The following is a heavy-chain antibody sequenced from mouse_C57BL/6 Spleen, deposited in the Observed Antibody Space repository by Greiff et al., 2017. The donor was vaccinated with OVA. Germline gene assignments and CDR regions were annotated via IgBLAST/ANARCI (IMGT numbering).Heavy chain of an antibody. CDR2: ISSGGSYT. CDR3: ARPLGYGNYVYYAMDY. D-gene: IGHD2-1*01. CDR1: GFTFSSYG. V-gene: IGHV5-6*01. Sequence: EVQVVESGGDLVKPGGSLKLSCAASGFTFSSYGMSWVRQTPDKRLEWVATISSGGSYTYYPDSVKGRFTISRDNAKNTLYLQMSSLKSEDTAMYYYARPLGYGNYVYYAMDYWGQGTSVTVSS. J-gene: IGHJ4*01.